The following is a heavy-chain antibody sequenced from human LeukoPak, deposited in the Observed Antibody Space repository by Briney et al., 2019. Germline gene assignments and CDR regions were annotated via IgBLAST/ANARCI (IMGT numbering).Heavy chain of an antibody. CDR1: GGSISSDY. J-gene: IGHJ5*02. D-gene: IGHD3-22*01. V-gene: IGHV4-59*01. CDR2: IYDSGST. CDR3: ARDGSSGYYYWFDP. Sequence: SGTLSLTCTVSGGSISSDYWSWIRQPPGKGLEWIGYIYDSGSTNYNPSLKSRVTISDDTSNNQFSLKLGSVTAADTAVYYCARDGSSGYYYWFDPWGQGTLVTVSS.